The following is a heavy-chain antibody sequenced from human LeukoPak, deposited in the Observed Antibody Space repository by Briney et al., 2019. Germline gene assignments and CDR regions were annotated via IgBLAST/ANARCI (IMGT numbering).Heavy chain of an antibody. D-gene: IGHD1-26*01. V-gene: IGHV3-66*02. J-gene: IGHJ4*02. CDR2: IYSGGST. Sequence: GGSLRLSCAASGFTFSSYAMSWVRQAPGKGLEWVSVIYSGGSTYYADSVKGRFTISRDNSKNTLYLQMNSLRAEDTAVYYCARVSGSYYLLDYWGQGTLVTVSS. CDR1: GFTFSSYA. CDR3: ARVSGSYYLLDY.